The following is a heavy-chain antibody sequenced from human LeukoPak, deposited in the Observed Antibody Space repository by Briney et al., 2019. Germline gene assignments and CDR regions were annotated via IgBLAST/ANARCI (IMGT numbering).Heavy chain of an antibody. D-gene: IGHD3-16*01. CDR2: FDLEVGET. V-gene: IGHV1-24*01. Sequence: ASVKVSCKVSGYTLTVLSMHWVRQAPGKGLEWMGGFDLEVGETIYAQKFRGRVTMTEDTSPDTAYMELSSLRSEDTAVYYCVKLSEAQLGRRQYYFDYWGQGTLVTVSS. J-gene: IGHJ4*02. CDR3: VKLSEAQLGRRQYYFDY. CDR1: GYTLTVLS.